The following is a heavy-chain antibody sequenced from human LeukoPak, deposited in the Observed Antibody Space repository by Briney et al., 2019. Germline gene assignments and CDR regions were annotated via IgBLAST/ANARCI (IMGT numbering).Heavy chain of an antibody. CDR2: ISSSSSYI. D-gene: IGHD4-17*01. J-gene: IGHJ4*02. CDR3: ARTRGVGLRSEHYFDY. CDR1: GFTFSSYS. V-gene: IGHV3-21*01. Sequence: GGSLRLSCAASGFTFSSYSMNWVRQAPGKGLEWVSSISSSSSYIHYADSVKGRFTISRDNAKNSLYLQMNSLRAEDTAVYYCARTRGVGLRSEHYFDYWGQGTLVTVSS.